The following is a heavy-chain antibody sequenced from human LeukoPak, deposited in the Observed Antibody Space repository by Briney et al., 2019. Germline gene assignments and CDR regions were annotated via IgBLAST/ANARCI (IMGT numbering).Heavy chain of an antibody. V-gene: IGHV3-30*04. CDR2: ISYDGSNK. CDR1: GFTFSSYA. CDR3: AAVRSSSSRAFDI. Sequence: PGRSLRLSCAASGFTFSSYAMHWVRQAPGKGLEWVAVISYDGSNKYYADSVKGRFTISRDNSKNTLYLQMNSLRAEDTAVYYCAAVRSSSSRAFDIWGQGTMVTVSS. J-gene: IGHJ3*02. D-gene: IGHD6-13*01.